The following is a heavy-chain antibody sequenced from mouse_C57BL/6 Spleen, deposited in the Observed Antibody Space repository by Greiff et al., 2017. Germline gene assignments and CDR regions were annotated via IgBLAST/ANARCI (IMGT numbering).Heavy chain of an antibody. CDR3: ASDPWFAY. J-gene: IGHJ3*01. Sequence: QVQLQQPGTELVKPGASVKLSCKASGYTFTSYWMHWVKQRPGQGLEWIGNITPSNGCTNYNEKFKSKATLSVDKSSSTAYMQLSSLTSEDSAVYDGASDPWFAYWGQGTLVTVSA. V-gene: IGHV1-53*01. CDR2: ITPSNGCT. CDR1: GYTFTSYW.